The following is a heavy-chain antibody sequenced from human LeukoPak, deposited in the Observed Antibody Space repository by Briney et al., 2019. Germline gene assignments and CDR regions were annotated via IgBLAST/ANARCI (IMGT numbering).Heavy chain of an antibody. D-gene: IGHD3-3*02. CDR1: GFTFSPYT. Sequence: GGSLRLSCAASGFTFSPYTMHWVRQAPGKGLEWVSYITTSGSYIYYADSVKGRFTTSRDNAKNSLYLQMHGLRAEDTAVYYCMRDAGHLQFDYWGQGTLVTVSS. CDR3: MRDAGHLQFDY. CDR2: ITTSGSYI. V-gene: IGHV3-21*06. J-gene: IGHJ4*02.